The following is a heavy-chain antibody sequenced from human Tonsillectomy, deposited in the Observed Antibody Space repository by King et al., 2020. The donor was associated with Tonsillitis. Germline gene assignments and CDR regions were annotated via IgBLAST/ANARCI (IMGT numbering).Heavy chain of an antibody. V-gene: IGHV1-2*02. CDR3: ARGRDAVVLAYYIDD. CDR2: INPNSGGT. CDR1: GYTFNGYY. Sequence: VQLVESGGEVKTPGASVKVSCKASGYTFNGYYMHWVRQAPGQGLEWMGWINPNSGGTYYAQNLQGRVTLTRDTSISTAYMDLSRLTSDDTAVYYCARGRDAVVLAYYIDDWGQGTLVTVSS. J-gene: IGHJ4*02. D-gene: IGHD5-24*01.